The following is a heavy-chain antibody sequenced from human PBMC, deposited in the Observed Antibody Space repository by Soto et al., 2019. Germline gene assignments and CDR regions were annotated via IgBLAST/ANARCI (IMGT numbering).Heavy chain of an antibody. D-gene: IGHD6-19*01. Sequence: EVQLVESGGGLVQPGGSLRLSCAASGFTFSSCWMSWVRQAPGKGLEWVANIKQDGSEKYYVDSVKGRFTISRDNAKNSLYLQMNSLRAEDTAVYYCARTASESPAVAGTDWGQGTLVTVSS. CDR2: IKQDGSEK. CDR1: GFTFSSCW. CDR3: ARTASESPAVAGTD. J-gene: IGHJ4*02. V-gene: IGHV3-7*05.